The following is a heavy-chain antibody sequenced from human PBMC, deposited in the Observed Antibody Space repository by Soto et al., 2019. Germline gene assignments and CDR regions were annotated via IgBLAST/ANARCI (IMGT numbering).Heavy chain of an antibody. J-gene: IGHJ4*02. V-gene: IGHV1-18*01. Sequence: QVQLVQSGAEVRKPGASVKVSCKASGYTFSSHGIIWVRQAPGQGLEWMVWISGYNGNAKYAQRFQGRITRTTDTSTSTVYMNLRSLGSDDSAVYYCAREGSYCGYDCWGQGTLVTVSS. D-gene: IGHD6-25*01. CDR2: ISGYNGNA. CDR3: AREGSYCGYDC. CDR1: GYTFSSHG.